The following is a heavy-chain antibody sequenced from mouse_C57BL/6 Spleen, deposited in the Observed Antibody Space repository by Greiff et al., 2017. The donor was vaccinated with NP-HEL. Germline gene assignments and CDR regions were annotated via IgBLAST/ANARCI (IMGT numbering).Heavy chain of an antibody. CDR1: GYTFTSYW. CDR3: ARSNYSYWYFDV. J-gene: IGHJ1*03. Sequence: QVQLQQPGAELVRPGSSVKLSCKASGYTFTSYWMDWVKQRPGQGLEWIGNIYPSDSETHYNQKFKDKATLTVDKSSSTAYMQLSSLTSEDSAVYYCARSNYSYWYFDVWGTGTTVTVSS. D-gene: IGHD2-5*01. V-gene: IGHV1-61*01. CDR2: IYPSDSET.